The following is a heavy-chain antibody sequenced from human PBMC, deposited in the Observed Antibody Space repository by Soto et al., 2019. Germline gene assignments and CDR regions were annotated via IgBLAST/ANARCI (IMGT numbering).Heavy chain of an antibody. CDR1: GGSIRSSNYY. D-gene: IGHD1-7*01. J-gene: IGHJ5*02. CDR2: IYYSGTT. V-gene: IGHV4-39*01. Sequence: SETLSLTCPVSGGSIRSSNYYWGWIRQPPGKGLEWIGSIYYSGTTYYNPSLKRRVTISVDTSKNQFSLKLTSVTAADTAVYYCARRGTTGYEFEPWGKGTRVT. CDR3: ARRGTTGYEFEP.